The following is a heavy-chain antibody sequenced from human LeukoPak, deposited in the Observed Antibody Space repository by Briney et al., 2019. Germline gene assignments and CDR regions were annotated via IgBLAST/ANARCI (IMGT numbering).Heavy chain of an antibody. J-gene: IGHJ4*02. D-gene: IGHD3-10*01. CDR1: GGSISSSSYY. CDR3: ARAVGGDGSGSL. V-gene: IGHV4-39*07. Sequence: PSETLSLTCSVSGGSISSSSYYWGWIRQPPGKGLEWIGSIYYSGSTYYNLSLKSRVTISVDTSKNQFSLKLSSVTAADTAVYYCARAVGGDGSGSLWGPGTLVTVSS. CDR2: IYYSGST.